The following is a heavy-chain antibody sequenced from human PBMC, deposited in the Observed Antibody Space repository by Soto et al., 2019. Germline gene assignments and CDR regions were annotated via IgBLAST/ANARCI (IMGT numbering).Heavy chain of an antibody. Sequence: QVQLQESGPGLVMPSETLSLTCSVSGDSISGSPYYWGWIRQPPGKRLEWIGSIFHDGYIVYTPSLKSRVPISVDTSKNQFSLKLTSVAAADTAIYFCARLQTAVPHYWGQGILVTVSS. CDR3: ARLQTAVPHY. J-gene: IGHJ4*02. CDR1: GDSISGSPYY. CDR2: IFHDGYI. D-gene: IGHD6-19*01. V-gene: IGHV4-39*01.